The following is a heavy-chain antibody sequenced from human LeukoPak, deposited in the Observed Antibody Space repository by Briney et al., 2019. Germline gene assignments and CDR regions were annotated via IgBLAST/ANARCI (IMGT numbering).Heavy chain of an antibody. CDR2: ISAYNGNT. CDR3: ARVRHYYDSSGYYYPGFDY. D-gene: IGHD3-22*01. J-gene: IGHJ4*02. Sequence: ASVKVSCKASGYTFTSYGISWVRQAPGQGLEWMGWISAYNGNTNYAQKLQGRVTMTTDTSTSTAYMELRSLRSDDTAVYYCARVRHYYDSSGYYYPGFDYWGQGTLVTVSS. V-gene: IGHV1-18*01. CDR1: GYTFTSYG.